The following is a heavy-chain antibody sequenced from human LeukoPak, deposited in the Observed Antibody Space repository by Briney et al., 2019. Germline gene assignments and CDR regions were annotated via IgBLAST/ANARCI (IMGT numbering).Heavy chain of an antibody. CDR1: GFTFSSYS. V-gene: IGHV3-21*04. J-gene: IGHJ6*02. CDR3: AKDSAPVRYYGMDV. Sequence: PGGSLRLSCAASGFTFSSYSMNWVRQAPGKGLEWVSSISSSSSYIYYADSVKGRFTISRDNAKNSLYLQMNSLRAEDTALYYCAKDSAPVRYYGMDVWGQGTTVTVSS. CDR2: ISSSSSYI.